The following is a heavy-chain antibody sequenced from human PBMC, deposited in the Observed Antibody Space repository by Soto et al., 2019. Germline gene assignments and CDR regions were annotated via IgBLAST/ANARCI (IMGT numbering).Heavy chain of an antibody. CDR2: ISGSGDTT. V-gene: IGHV3-23*01. Sequence: EVQLLESGGGLVQPGGSLRLSCAASGFTFSTYAMSWVRQAPGKGLEWVSAISGSGDTTYYANSVKGRFTISRDNSKNTLYLQMNSRRAEDTAVYYCAKGRYRPHDYWGQGTLVTVSS. CDR3: AKGRYRPHDY. CDR1: GFTFSTYA. D-gene: IGHD1-26*01. J-gene: IGHJ4*02.